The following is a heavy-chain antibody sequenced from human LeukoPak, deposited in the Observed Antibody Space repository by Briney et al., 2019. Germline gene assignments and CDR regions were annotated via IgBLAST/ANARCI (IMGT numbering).Heavy chain of an antibody. CDR3: ARDGGYCSSTSCYNWFDP. V-gene: IGHV4-59*12. D-gene: IGHD2-2*01. J-gene: IGHJ5*02. Sequence: PSETLSLTCTVSGGSISSYHWSWIRQPPGKGLEWIGYIYYSGSTNYNPSLKSRVTISVDTSKNQFSLKLSSVTAADTAVYYCARDGGYCSSTSCYNWFDPWGQGTLVTVSS. CDR2: IYYSGST. CDR1: GGSISSYH.